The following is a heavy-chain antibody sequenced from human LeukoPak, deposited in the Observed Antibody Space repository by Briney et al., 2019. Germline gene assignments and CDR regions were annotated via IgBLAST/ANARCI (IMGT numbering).Heavy chain of an antibody. CDR2: IWYDGSNK. D-gene: IGHD4-23*01. J-gene: IGHJ4*02. V-gene: IGHV3-33*01. CDR1: GFTFSSYG. CDR3: ASSVDYGDNAYYFDY. Sequence: GGSLRLSCAASGFTFSSYGMHWVRQAPGKGLEWVAVIWYDGSNKYYADSVKGRFTISRDNSKSTLYLQMNSLRAEDTAVYYCASSVDYGDNAYYFDYWGQGTLVTVSS.